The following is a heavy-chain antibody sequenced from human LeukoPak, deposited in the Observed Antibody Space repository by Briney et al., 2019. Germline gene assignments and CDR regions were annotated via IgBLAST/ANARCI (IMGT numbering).Heavy chain of an antibody. CDR2: IYPGDSDT. Sequence: GESLKISCKGSGYSFTSYWIGWERQMPGKGLEWMGIIYPGDSDTRYSPSFQGQVTISADKSISTAYLQWSSLKASDTAMYYCARSRTEYYYDSSGYPDYWGQGTLVTVSS. D-gene: IGHD3-22*01. CDR1: GYSFTSYW. J-gene: IGHJ4*02. CDR3: ARSRTEYYYDSSGYPDY. V-gene: IGHV5-51*01.